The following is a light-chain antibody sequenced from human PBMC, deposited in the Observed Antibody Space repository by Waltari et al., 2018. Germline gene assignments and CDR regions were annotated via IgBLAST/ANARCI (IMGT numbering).Light chain of an antibody. V-gene: IGLV1-36*01. Sequence: QSVVTQPASVSGAPGQRVTISCSGSMSKIGNNVLNWYQRLPGKAPKLLIYNHELLPSGVSDRFSASKSGTSASLAISGLQSEDEADYYCAIWDESLNGPVFGGGTKLTVL. CDR1: MSKIGNNV. CDR3: AIWDESLNGPV. J-gene: IGLJ3*02. CDR2: NHE.